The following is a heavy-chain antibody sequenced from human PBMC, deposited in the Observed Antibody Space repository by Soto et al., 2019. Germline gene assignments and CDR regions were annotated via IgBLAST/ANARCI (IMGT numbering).Heavy chain of an antibody. D-gene: IGHD3-3*01. Sequence: SETLSLTCTVSGGSISSGGYYWSWIRQHPGKGLEWIGYIYYSGYTNYNPSLKSRVTISVDTSKNQFSLKLSSVTAADTAVYYCARVLFGRGNWFDPWGQGTLVTVSS. CDR1: GGSISSGGYY. CDR2: IYYSGYT. CDR3: ARVLFGRGNWFDP. J-gene: IGHJ5*02. V-gene: IGHV4-61*08.